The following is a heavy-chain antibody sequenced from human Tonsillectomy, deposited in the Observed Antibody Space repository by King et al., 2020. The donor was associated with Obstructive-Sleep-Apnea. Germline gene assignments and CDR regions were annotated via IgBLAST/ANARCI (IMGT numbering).Heavy chain of an antibody. J-gene: IGHJ6*02. Sequence: VQLVESGGGLVQPGGSLRLSCAASGFTFSSYDMHWVRQATGKGLEWVSAIGTAGDTYYPGSVKGRFTISRENAKNSLYLQMNSLRAGDTAVYYCARAGAGGRDRYYYGMDVWGQGTTVTVSS. CDR1: GFTFSSYD. CDR2: IGTAGDT. CDR3: ARAGAGGRDRYYYGMDV. V-gene: IGHV3-13*04. D-gene: IGHD1-14*01.